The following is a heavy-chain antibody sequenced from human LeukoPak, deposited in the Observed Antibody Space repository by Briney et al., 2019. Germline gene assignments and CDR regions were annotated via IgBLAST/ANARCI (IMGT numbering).Heavy chain of an antibody. J-gene: IGHJ3*02. V-gene: IGHV4-59*01. D-gene: IGHD1-26*01. CDR3: ARAYYQGDAFDI. Sequence: SETLSLTCTVSGGSISSYYWSWIRQPPGKGLEWIGYIYYSGSTNYNPSLKSRVTISVDTSKNQFSLKLSSVTAADTAVYYCARAYYQGDAFDIWGQGTMVTASS. CDR1: GGSISSYY. CDR2: IYYSGST.